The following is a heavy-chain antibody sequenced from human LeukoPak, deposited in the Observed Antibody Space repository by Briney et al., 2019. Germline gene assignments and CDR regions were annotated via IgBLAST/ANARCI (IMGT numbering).Heavy chain of an antibody. CDR3: ARGRGSGHKENWFDP. J-gene: IGHJ5*02. D-gene: IGHD6-19*01. V-gene: IGHV1-8*01. Sequence: ASVKFSCKASGYAFTTYDINWVRQATGQGPEWMGWMNPNSGNTGYTQNFQGRVTMTRNTSISTAYMELSSLKSEDTAVYYCARGRGSGHKENWFDPWGQGTLVTVSS. CDR1: GYAFTTYD. CDR2: MNPNSGNT.